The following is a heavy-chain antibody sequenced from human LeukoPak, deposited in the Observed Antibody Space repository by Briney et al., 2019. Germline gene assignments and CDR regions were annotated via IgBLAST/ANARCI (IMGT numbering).Heavy chain of an antibody. V-gene: IGHV3-7*01. Sequence: GGSLRLSCAASGFTFSSYWMSWVRQAPGKGLEWVANIKQDGSEKYYVDSVKGRFTISRDNAKNSLYLQMNSLRAEDTAVYYCARDQRITMVRDPDAFDIWGQGTMVTVSS. CDR2: IKQDGSEK. J-gene: IGHJ3*02. CDR1: GFTFSSYW. CDR3: ARDQRITMVRDPDAFDI. D-gene: IGHD3-10*01.